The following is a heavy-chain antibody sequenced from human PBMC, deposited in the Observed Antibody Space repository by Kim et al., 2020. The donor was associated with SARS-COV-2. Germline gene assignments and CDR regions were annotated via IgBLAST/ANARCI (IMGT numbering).Heavy chain of an antibody. J-gene: IGHJ4*02. CDR1: GSTFNTYG. CDR3: AKSCSGSYFGYDY. V-gene: IGHV3-30*18. D-gene: IGHD1-26*01. CDR2: ISYDGSNK. Sequence: GGSLRLSCAASGSTFNTYGMHWVRQAPGKGLEWVAVISYDGSNKYYADSLKGRFTISRDNSKNTLYLQMNSLRIEDTAVYYCAKSCSGSYFGYDYWGQGTLVTVSS.